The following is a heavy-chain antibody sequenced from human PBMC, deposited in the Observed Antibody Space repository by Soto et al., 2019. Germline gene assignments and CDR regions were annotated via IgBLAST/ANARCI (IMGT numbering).Heavy chain of an antibody. CDR2: INAGNGNT. CDR1: GYTFTSYA. V-gene: IGHV1-3*01. Sequence: ASVKVSCKASGYTFTSYAMHWVRQAPGQRLEWMGWINAGNGNTKYSQKFQGRVTITRDTSASTAYMELSSLRSEDTAVYYCARVGSYSSGWYYFDYWGQGTLVTVSS. J-gene: IGHJ4*02. D-gene: IGHD6-19*01. CDR3: ARVGSYSSGWYYFDY.